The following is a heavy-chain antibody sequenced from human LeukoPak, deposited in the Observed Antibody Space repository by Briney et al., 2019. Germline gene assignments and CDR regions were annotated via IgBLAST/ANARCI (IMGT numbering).Heavy chain of an antibody. V-gene: IGHV4-39*07. Sequence: SETLSLTCTVSGGSISSGGYYWGWIRQPPGKGLEWIGSIYHSGSTYYNPSLKSRVTISVDTSKNQFSLKLSSVTAADTAVYYCARVVAVYWYFDLWGRGTLVTVSS. CDR1: GGSISSGGYY. CDR2: IYHSGST. CDR3: ARVVAVYWYFDL. D-gene: IGHD4-17*01. J-gene: IGHJ2*01.